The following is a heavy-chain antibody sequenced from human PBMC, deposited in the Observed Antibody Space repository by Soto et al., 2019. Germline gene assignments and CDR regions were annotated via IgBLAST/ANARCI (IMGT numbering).Heavy chain of an antibody. CDR3: AREMPSTEAAYFYYGLNV. D-gene: IGHD6-13*01. J-gene: IGHJ6*02. CDR2: IVPVFPSV. CDR1: GGAFNNYA. V-gene: IGHV1-69*13. Sequence: ASVKVSCKASGGAFNNYAIYWVRQAPGQGLEWLGTIVPVFPSVYYAPRFQGRLTITADGSTDTVYMMLTSLKSEDTAVYYCAREMPSTEAAYFYYGLNVSGQGTPVTVS.